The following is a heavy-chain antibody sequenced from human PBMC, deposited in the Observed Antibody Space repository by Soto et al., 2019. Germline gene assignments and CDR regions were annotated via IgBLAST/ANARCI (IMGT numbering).Heavy chain of an antibody. D-gene: IGHD2-2*01. J-gene: IGHJ4*02. CDR1: GFTFSSYA. V-gene: IGHV3-30-3*01. CDR2: ISYDGSNK. Sequence: QVQLVESGGGVVQPGRSLRLSCAASGFTFSSYAMHWVRQAPGKGLEWVAVISYDGSNKYYADSVKGRFTISRDNSKNTLDLQMNSLRAEDTAVYYCAREQAGMLWGQGTLVNVSS. CDR3: AREQAGML.